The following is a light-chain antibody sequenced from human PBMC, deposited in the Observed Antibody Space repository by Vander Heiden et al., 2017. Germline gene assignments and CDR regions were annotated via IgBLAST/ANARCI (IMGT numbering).Light chain of an antibody. V-gene: IGLV2-14*03. CDR3: CSYTRSSTYV. Sequence: QSALTQPASWPGPPGQPITISCTGTGSDIGTFNSVSWYQQYPGKAPTVLIFDVTNRASGISRRFSGAKSGNTASLTISGLQAEDEADYYCCSYTRSSTYVFGSGTKVTVL. CDR2: DVT. CDR1: GSDIGTFNS. J-gene: IGLJ1*01.